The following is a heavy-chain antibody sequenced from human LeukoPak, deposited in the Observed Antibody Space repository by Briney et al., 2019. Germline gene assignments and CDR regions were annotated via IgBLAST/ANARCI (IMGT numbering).Heavy chain of an antibody. V-gene: IGHV4-4*02. CDR3: SRESGAFSPFGY. CDR1: GGSISSTNW. Sequence: PSGTLSLTRGVSGGSISSTNWWSWVRQPPGQGLAWIGEISLSGVTNYNPSLKSRVTMSLDRSKNHLSLTLTSVTAADTAVYYCSRESGAFSPFGYWGRGTLVTVSS. CDR2: ISLSGVT. J-gene: IGHJ4*02. D-gene: IGHD1-26*01.